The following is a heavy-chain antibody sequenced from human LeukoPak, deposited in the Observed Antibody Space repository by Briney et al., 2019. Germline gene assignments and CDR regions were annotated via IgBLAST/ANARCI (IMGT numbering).Heavy chain of an antibody. D-gene: IGHD4-17*01. CDR2: IHYSGNT. Sequence: PSETLSLTCTVSGGSISSSKYYWGWIRQPPGKGLEWIGSIHYSGNTYYNPSLKSRVTISLDTSKNQFSLKLSSVTAADTAVYYCARGQGTVTTHWGQGTLVTVSS. V-gene: IGHV4-39*07. CDR1: GGSISSSKYY. CDR3: ARGQGTVTTH. J-gene: IGHJ4*02.